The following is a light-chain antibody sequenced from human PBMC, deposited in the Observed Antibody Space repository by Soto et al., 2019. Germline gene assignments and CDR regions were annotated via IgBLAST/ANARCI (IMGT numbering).Light chain of an antibody. CDR3: QTYDSRLDGSV. CDR2: GNT. V-gene: IGLV1-40*01. J-gene: IGLJ3*02. Sequence: QSALTQPPSVSGAPGQRVTISCTGSSSNIGAGSDVHWYQQLPGTAPKLLISGNTDRPSGVPDRFSASKSGTSASLAISGLQPEDEADYYCQTYDSRLDGSVFGGGTKLTVL. CDR1: SSNIGAGSD.